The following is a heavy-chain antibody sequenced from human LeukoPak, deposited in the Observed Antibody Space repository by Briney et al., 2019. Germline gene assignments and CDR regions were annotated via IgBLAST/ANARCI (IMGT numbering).Heavy chain of an antibody. J-gene: IGHJ3*02. CDR3: ARVGYCSGGSCYWAADAFDI. CDR2: MNPNSGNT. CDR1: GYTFTSYD. V-gene: IGHV1-8*01. Sequence: ASVKVSCEASGYTFTSYDINWVRQATGQGLEWMGWMNPNSGNTGYAQKFQGRVTMTRNTSISTAYMELSSLRSEDTAVYYCARVGYCSGGSCYWAADAFDIWGQGTMVTVSS. D-gene: IGHD2-15*01.